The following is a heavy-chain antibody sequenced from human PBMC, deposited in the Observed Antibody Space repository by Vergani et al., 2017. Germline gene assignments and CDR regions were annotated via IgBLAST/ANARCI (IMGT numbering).Heavy chain of an antibody. V-gene: IGHV1-8*02. CDR3: ARSVGAQKNYYYYYGMDV. CDR1: GYTFTGYY. D-gene: IGHD3-10*01. CDR2: MNPNSGNT. Sequence: QVQLVQSGAEVKKPGASVKVSCKASGYTFTGYYMHWVRQATGQGLEWMGWMNPNSGNTGYAQKFQGRVTMTRNTSISTAYMELSSLRSEDTAVYYCARSVGAQKNYYYYYGMDVWGQGTTVTVSS. J-gene: IGHJ6*02.